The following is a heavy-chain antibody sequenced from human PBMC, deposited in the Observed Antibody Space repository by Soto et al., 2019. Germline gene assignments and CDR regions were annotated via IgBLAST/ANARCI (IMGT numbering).Heavy chain of an antibody. CDR2: IWYDGSNK. CDR3: ARDKITGLFDY. Sequence: SGGSLRLSCAASGFTFSSYGMHWVRQAPGKGLEWVAVIWYDGSNKYYADSVKGRFTISRDNSKNTLYLQMNSLRAADTAVYYCARDKITGLFDYWGQGTLVTVSS. CDR1: GFTFSSYG. D-gene: IGHD2-8*02. V-gene: IGHV3-33*01. J-gene: IGHJ4*02.